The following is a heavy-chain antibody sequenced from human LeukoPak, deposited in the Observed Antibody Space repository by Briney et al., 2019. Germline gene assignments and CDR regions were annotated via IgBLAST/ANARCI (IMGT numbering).Heavy chain of an antibody. V-gene: IGHV4-30-4*08. Sequence: SETLSLTCAVYGGSFSGYYWSWIRQPPGRGLEWIGYIYYSGSTYYNPSLKSRVTISVDTSKNQFSLKLSSVTAADTAVYYCARGRGVLTLEGRHFYYWGQGTLVTVSS. CDR2: IYYSGST. J-gene: IGHJ4*02. CDR1: GGSFSGYY. CDR3: ARGRGVLTLEGRHFYY.